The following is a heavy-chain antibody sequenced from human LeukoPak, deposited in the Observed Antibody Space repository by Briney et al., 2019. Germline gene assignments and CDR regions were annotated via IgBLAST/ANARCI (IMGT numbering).Heavy chain of an antibody. CDR1: GYTFTAYY. CDR3: ARALGLNDWQWLGYY. V-gene: IGHV1-2*02. Sequence: ASVKVSCKASGYTFTAYYIYWVRKAPEQGLEWMGWIYGNSGGTKYAQKFQGRVTMTRDTSISTAYMELSRLRSDDTAIYYCARALGLNDWQWLGYYWGQGTLVTVSS. J-gene: IGHJ4*02. CDR2: IYGNSGGT. D-gene: IGHD6-19*01.